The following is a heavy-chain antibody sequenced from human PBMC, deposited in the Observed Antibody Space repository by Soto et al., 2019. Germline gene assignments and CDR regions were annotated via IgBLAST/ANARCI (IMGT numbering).Heavy chain of an antibody. CDR1: GDSVSSNSAA. CDR2: TYYRSKWYN. J-gene: IGHJ6*02. Sequence: SQTRSLTCAISGDSVSSNSAAWNWIRQSPSRGLEWLGRTYYRSKWYNDYAVSVKSRITINPDTSKNQFSLQLNSVTPEDTAVYYCARKAVADYYYYYGMDVWGQGTTVTVSS. CDR3: ARKAVADYYYYYGMDV. V-gene: IGHV6-1*01. D-gene: IGHD6-19*01.